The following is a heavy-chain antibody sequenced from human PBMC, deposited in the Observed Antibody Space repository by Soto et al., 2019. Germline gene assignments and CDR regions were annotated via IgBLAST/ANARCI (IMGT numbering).Heavy chain of an antibody. Sequence: EVQLVESGGGLGQPGGSLRLSCSASGFSFSSNWMHWVRQAPGKKLVWVSRINSDGNIINYADSVKGRFTISRDNAENTLYPLMNSLRAEDTAVYYCGRYISGSGDYWGQGALITVSS. CDR1: GFSFSSNW. V-gene: IGHV3-74*01. J-gene: IGHJ4*02. CDR2: INSDGNII. CDR3: GRYISGSGDY. D-gene: IGHD6-19*01.